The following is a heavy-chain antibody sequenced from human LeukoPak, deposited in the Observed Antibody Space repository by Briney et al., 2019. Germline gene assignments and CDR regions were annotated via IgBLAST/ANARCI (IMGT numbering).Heavy chain of an antibody. CDR2: IYYSGST. J-gene: IGHJ4*02. D-gene: IGHD1-14*01. V-gene: IGHV4-39*01. CDR3: ARHYLIGSPPPESY. CDR1: GGSISSSSYY. Sequence: SETQSLXCTVSGGSISSSSYYWGWIRQPPGKGLEWIGSIYYSGSTYYNPSLKSRVTISVDTSKNQFSLKLSSVTAADTAVYYCARHYLIGSPPPESYWGQGTLVTVSS.